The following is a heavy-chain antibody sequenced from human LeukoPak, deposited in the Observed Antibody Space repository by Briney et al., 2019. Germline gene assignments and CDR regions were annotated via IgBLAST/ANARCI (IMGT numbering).Heavy chain of an antibody. CDR2: IIPIFGTA. D-gene: IGHD3-22*01. CDR1: GGTFSSYA. Sequence: ASVKVSCKASGGTFSSYAISWVRQAPGQGLEWMGGIIPIFGTANYAQKFQGRVTITADKSTSTACMELSSLRSEDTAVYYCGSSGYYSRSGYYFDYWGQGTLVTVSS. J-gene: IGHJ4*02. CDR3: GSSGYYSRSGYYFDY. V-gene: IGHV1-69*06.